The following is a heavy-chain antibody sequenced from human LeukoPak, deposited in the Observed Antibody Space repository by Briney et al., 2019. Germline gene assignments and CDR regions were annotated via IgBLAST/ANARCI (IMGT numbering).Heavy chain of an antibody. J-gene: IGHJ3*02. CDR2: IRSDGSNK. Sequence: PGGSLRLSCAASGFTFSSYGMHWVRQAPGKGLEWVAFIRSDGSNKYYADSVKGRFTISRDNSKNTLYLQMNSLRPEDTAVYYCAKSLGVTIFGVVIDYGDGDAFDIWGQGTLVTVSS. CDR1: GFTFSSYG. V-gene: IGHV3-30*02. CDR3: AKSLGVTIFGVVIDYGDGDAFDI. D-gene: IGHD3-3*01.